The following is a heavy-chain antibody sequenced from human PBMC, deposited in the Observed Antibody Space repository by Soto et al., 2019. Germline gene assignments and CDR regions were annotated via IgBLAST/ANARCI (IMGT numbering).Heavy chain of an antibody. CDR1: GFTFSNAW. Sequence: EVQLVESGGGLVKPGGSLRLSCAASGFTFSNAWMNWVRQAPGKGLEWVGRIKSKTDGGTTDYAAPVKGRFTFSRDDSKNTLYLQMNSLKTEDTAVYYCTTDTEYSSSSLVGIWDYYYGMDVWGQGTTVTVSS. D-gene: IGHD6-13*01. CDR3: TTDTEYSSSSLVGIWDYYYGMDV. J-gene: IGHJ6*02. V-gene: IGHV3-15*07. CDR2: IKSKTDGGTT.